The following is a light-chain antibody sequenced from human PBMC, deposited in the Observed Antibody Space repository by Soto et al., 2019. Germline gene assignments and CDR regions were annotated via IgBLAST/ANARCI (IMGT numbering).Light chain of an antibody. CDR1: QSISSY. J-gene: IGKJ1*01. Sequence: DIQLTQSPSSLSASVGDRVTITCRASQSISSYLNWYQQRPGKAPKLLLYAASSLQSGVPSRFSGSGSGTDFTLTISRLQPEDFATYYCQQSHSSPLTFGQGTKLEIK. CDR3: QQSHSSPLT. V-gene: IGKV1-39*01. CDR2: AAS.